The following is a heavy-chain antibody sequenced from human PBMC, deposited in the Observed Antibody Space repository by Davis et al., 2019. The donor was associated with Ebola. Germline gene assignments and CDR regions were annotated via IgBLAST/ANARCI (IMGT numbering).Heavy chain of an antibody. Sequence: SETLSLTCAVSGGSISSSNWWSWVRQPPGKGLEWIGEISDIGNTKYNPSLTGRVTMSIDKSKNQFSLKLSSVTAADTAVYYCARATLTYSGYPYYFDYWGQGTLVTVSS. CDR1: GGSISSSNW. CDR3: ARATLTYSGYPYYFDY. CDR2: ISDIGNT. D-gene: IGHD5-12*01. V-gene: IGHV4-4*02. J-gene: IGHJ4*02.